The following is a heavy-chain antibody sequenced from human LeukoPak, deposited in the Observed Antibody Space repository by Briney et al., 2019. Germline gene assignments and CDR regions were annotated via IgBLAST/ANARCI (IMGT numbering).Heavy chain of an antibody. V-gene: IGHV3-53*01. J-gene: IGHJ3*02. CDR1: GFTVSSNY. D-gene: IGHD2-2*01. CDR3: AREYCSSTSCRSDAFDI. Sequence: PGGSLRLSCAASGFTVSSNYMSWVRQAPGKGLEWVSIIYSGGSTYYADSVKSRFTISRDNSKNTLYLQVNSLRAEDTAVYYCAREYCSSTSCRSDAFDIWGQGTMVTVSS. CDR2: IYSGGST.